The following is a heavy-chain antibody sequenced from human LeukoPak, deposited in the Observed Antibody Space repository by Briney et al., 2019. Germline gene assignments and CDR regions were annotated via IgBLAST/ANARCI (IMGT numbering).Heavy chain of an antibody. CDR2: IYYSGST. Sequence: SETLSLTCTVSGGSISTYYWSWIRQPPGKGLEWSGYIYYSGSTNYKPSLKSRVTMSVDTSKNQFSLKLSSVTAADTDVYYCAREGVTHNWFDPRGQGTLVTVSS. J-gene: IGHJ5*02. CDR3: AREGVTHNWFDP. D-gene: IGHD4-11*01. V-gene: IGHV4-59*01. CDR1: GGSISTYY.